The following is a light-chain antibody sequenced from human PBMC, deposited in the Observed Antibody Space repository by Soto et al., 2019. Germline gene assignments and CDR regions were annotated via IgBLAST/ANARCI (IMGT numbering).Light chain of an antibody. Sequence: DIQMTQSPSSLSASVGDRVTIXXRASQSISSYLNWYQQKPGKAPKIXIYSASSLQSGVPSRFSGSGSGTEFTLTINSLQADDFATYYCQQHNSFSITFGQGTRLEIK. CDR1: QSISSY. CDR3: QQHNSFSIT. V-gene: IGKV1-39*01. CDR2: SAS. J-gene: IGKJ5*01.